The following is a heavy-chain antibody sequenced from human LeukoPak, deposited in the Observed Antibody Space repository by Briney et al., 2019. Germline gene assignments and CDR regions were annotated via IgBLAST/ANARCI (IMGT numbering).Heavy chain of an antibody. V-gene: IGHV3-33*01. Sequence: GGSLRLSCAAAGFTFSSYGMRWVRQAPGKWLEWVAVIWYEGSNKYYADSVKGRFTICRDNSKNTLYLQMNSLRAEDTAVYYCARAPEYNYDYWFEPWGQGTLVIVSS. J-gene: IGHJ5*02. CDR3: ARAPEYNYDYWFEP. CDR1: GFTFSSYG. CDR2: IWYEGSNK. D-gene: IGHD3-3*01.